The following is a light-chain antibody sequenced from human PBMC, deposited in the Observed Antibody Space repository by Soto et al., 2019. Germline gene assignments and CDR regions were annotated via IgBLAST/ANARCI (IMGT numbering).Light chain of an antibody. CDR1: QILLHSNGYNY. V-gene: IGKV2-28*01. CDR2: LGS. Sequence: DIVMTQSPLSQPVTPGEPASMSCRSSQILLHSNGYNYLDWYLQKPGQSPQLLIYLGSNRASGVTDRFRGSGSGTDFTLKISRVEAEDVGVYYCMQALQTPPWTFGQGTKVEIK. J-gene: IGKJ1*01. CDR3: MQALQTPPWT.